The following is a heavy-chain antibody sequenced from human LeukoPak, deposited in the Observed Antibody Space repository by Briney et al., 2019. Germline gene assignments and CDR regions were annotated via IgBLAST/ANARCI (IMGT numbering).Heavy chain of an antibody. Sequence: ASVKVSCKASGYTFSSYDINWVRQAAGQGLEWMGWMNPISGSTGYAQKFQGRVTMTRDTSITTAFMELSSLRSDDTAIYYCARVKRFPTVWFDPWGQGTLVTVSS. CDR1: GYTFSSYD. CDR3: ARVKRFPTVWFDP. V-gene: IGHV1-8*01. CDR2: MNPISGST. J-gene: IGHJ5*02. D-gene: IGHD3-10*01.